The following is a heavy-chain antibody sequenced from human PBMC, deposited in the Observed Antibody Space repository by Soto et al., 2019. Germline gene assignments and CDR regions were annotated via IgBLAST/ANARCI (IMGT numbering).Heavy chain of an antibody. V-gene: IGHV3-30*03. J-gene: IGHJ4*02. CDR3: ATLPSRGYSYGDEGDPFDY. D-gene: IGHD5-18*01. CDR1: GFTFSSYG. CDR2: ISYDGSNK. Sequence: GGSLRLSCAASGFTFSSYGMHWVRQAPGKGLEWVAVISYDGSNKYYADSVKGRFTISRDNSKNTLYLQMNSLRAEDTAVYYCATLPSRGYSYGDEGDPFDYWGQGTLVTVSS.